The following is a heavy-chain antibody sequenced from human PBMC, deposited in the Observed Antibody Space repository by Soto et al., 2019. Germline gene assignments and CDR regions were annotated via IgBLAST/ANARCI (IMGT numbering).Heavy chain of an antibody. CDR3: ASIVKAPDAFDI. D-gene: IGHD3-16*02. Sequence: PSETLSLTCAVYGGSFSGYYWSWIRQPPGKGLEWIGEINHSGSTNYNPSLKSRVTISVDTSKNQFSLKLSSVTAADTAVYYCASIVKAPDAFDIWGQGKMVTVSS. V-gene: IGHV4-34*01. CDR2: INHSGST. J-gene: IGHJ3*02. CDR1: GGSFSGYY.